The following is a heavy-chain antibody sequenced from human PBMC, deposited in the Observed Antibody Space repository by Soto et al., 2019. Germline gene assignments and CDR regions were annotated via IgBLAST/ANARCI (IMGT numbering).Heavy chain of an antibody. CDR2: IYRTGST. J-gene: IGHJ4*02. CDR3: ASRDPGTSVDY. CDR1: GGSFTSNNW. Sequence: SETLSLTCAVSGGSFTSNNWWTWVRQPPGQGLEWIGEIYRTGSTNYNPSLKSRVTISLDRSENQFSLKVTSLTAADTAVYYCASRDPGTSVDYWGQGTLVTVSS. V-gene: IGHV4-4*02. D-gene: IGHD1-7*01.